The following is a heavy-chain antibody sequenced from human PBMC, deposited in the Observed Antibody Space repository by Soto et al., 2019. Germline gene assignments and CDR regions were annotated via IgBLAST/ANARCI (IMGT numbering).Heavy chain of an antibody. D-gene: IGHD3-10*01. V-gene: IGHV3-11*01. Sequence: QVQLVESGGGVVKPGGSLRLSCAASGFTFSDYYMSWIRQAPGKGREWVSYISSSGSSIYYADSGKGLFTIPRDNAKNSLHLQMKSLRAEDTAVYYCAREGGGSGSYYKRKSGYYGMDVWGQGTTVTVSS. CDR2: ISSSGSSI. CDR1: GFTFSDYY. J-gene: IGHJ6*02. CDR3: AREGGGSGSYYKRKSGYYGMDV.